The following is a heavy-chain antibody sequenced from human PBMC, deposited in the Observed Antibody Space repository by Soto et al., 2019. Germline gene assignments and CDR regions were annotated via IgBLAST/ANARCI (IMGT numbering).Heavy chain of an antibody. CDR2: ISAYNGNT. CDR3: AREGAPAVAGNEFDY. J-gene: IGHJ4*02. D-gene: IGHD6-19*01. CDR1: GYTFTSYG. V-gene: IGHV1-18*04. Sequence: ASVKVSCKASGYTFTSYGISWVRQAPGQGLEWMGWISAYNGNTNYAQKLQGRVTMTTDTSTSTAYMELRSLRSDDTAVYYCAREGAPAVAGNEFDYWGQGTLVTVSS.